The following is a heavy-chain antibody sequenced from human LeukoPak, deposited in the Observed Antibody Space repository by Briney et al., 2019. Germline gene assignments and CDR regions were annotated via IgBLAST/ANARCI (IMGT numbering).Heavy chain of an antibody. Sequence: GGSLRLSCAASGFTFSSYAMSWVRPAPGKGLEWVSAISAGGGSTYNADSVKGRFTISRDNTKNTLYLQMNSLGAEETALYCWARTAMGDYVQSPNDYWGEGTLVTVSS. D-gene: IGHD4-17*01. V-gene: IGHV3-23*01. CDR2: ISAGGGST. CDR3: ARTAMGDYVQSPNDY. CDR1: GFTFSSYA. J-gene: IGHJ4*02.